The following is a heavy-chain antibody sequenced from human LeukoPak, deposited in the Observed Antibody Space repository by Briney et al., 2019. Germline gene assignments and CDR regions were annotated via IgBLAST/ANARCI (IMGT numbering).Heavy chain of an antibody. D-gene: IGHD3-22*01. CDR3: ARGKQPYYYDSSGSGD. V-gene: IGHV3-48*03. Sequence: GGSLRLSCAASGFTFSSYEMNWVRQAPGKGLEWVSYISSSGSTIYYADSVKGRFTISRDNAKNSLYLQMNSLRAEDTAVYYCARGKQPYYYDSSGSGDWGQGTLVTVSS. J-gene: IGHJ4*02. CDR2: ISSSGSTI. CDR1: GFTFSSYE.